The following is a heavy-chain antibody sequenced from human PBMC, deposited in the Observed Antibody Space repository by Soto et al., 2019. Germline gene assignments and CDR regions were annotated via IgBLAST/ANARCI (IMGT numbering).Heavy chain of an antibody. J-gene: IGHJ5*02. D-gene: IGHD3-22*01. V-gene: IGHV1-46*03. CDR1: GYTFTSYY. Sequence: ASVKVSCKASGYTFTSYYMHWVRQAPGQGLEWMGIINPSGGSTSYAQKFQGRATMTRDTSTSTVYMELSSLRSEDTAVYYCARATPTLRSYDTSGYLNCFDRLRKGTMVFVCS. CDR2: INPSGGST. CDR3: ARATPTLRSYDTSGYLNCFDR.